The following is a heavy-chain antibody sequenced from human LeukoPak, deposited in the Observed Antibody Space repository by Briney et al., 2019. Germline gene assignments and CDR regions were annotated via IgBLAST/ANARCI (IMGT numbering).Heavy chain of an antibody. V-gene: IGHV4-59*08. J-gene: IGHJ5*02. Sequence: SETLSLTCTVSGGSISSYYWSWIRQPPGKGLEWIGYIYYSGSTNYNPSLKSRVTISVDTSKNQFSLKLSSVTAAETAVYYCARLLYYYDSSGYYCGNWFDPWGQGTLVTVSS. CDR3: ARLLYYYDSSGYYCGNWFDP. CDR1: GGSISSYY. D-gene: IGHD3-22*01. CDR2: IYYSGST.